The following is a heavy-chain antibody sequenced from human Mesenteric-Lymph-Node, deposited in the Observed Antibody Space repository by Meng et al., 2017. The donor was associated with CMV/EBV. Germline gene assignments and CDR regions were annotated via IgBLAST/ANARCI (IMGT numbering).Heavy chain of an antibody. J-gene: IGHJ4*02. CDR1: GFTFDTYS. Sequence: ETLSLTCAASGFTFDTYSMNWVRQAPGKGLEWVSSLSSSSSYIYYADSVKGRFTISRDNAKSSLYLQLDSLSPEDTAVYYCARGHDFDYWGQGTLVTVSS. CDR3: ARGHDFDY. CDR2: LSSSSSYI. V-gene: IGHV3-21*01.